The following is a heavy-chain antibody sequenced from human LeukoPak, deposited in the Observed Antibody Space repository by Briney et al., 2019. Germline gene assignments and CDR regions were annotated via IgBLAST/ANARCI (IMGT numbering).Heavy chain of an antibody. V-gene: IGHV1-8*01. D-gene: IGHD2-2*01. CDR2: MNPNSGNT. Sequence: VASVTVSCKASGYTFTSYDINWVRQAPGQGLEWMGWMNPNSGNTVYAQKFQGRVTMTTNTPISTAYMELSSLRSEDTAIYYCARGYSINCSSTSCNHYLNWFDPWGQGTLVTVSS. CDR1: GYTFTSYD. CDR3: ARGYSINCSSTSCNHYLNWFDP. J-gene: IGHJ5*02.